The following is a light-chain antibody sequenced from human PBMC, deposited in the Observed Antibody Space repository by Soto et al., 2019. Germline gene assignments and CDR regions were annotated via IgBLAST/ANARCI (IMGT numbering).Light chain of an antibody. Sequence: QPVLTQSPSASASLGASVKLTCTLSSGHSSYAIAWHQQQPEKGPWYLMKLDSDGSHTKGDAIPDRFSGSSSGAERYLTISSLQSEDEADYYCQTWGTGIHVVFGGGTKLTVL. CDR2: LDSDGSH. J-gene: IGLJ2*01. CDR1: SGHSSYA. CDR3: QTWGTGIHVV. V-gene: IGLV4-69*01.